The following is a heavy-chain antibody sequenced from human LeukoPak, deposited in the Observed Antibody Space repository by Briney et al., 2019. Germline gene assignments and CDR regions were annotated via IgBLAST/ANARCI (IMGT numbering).Heavy chain of an antibody. D-gene: IGHD6-13*01. V-gene: IGHV4-34*01. Sequence: KPSETLSLTCAVYGGSFSGYYWSWIRQPPGKGLEWIGEINHSGSTNYNPSLKSRVTISVDTSKNQFSLKLSSVTAADTAVYYCARPGYSSSWDWFDPWGQGTLVTVSS. CDR1: GGSFSGYY. J-gene: IGHJ5*02. CDR3: ARPGYSSSWDWFDP. CDR2: INHSGST.